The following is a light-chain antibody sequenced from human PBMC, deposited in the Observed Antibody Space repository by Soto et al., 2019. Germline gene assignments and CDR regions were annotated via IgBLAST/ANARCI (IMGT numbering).Light chain of an antibody. CDR2: EAS. V-gene: IGLV2-23*01. J-gene: IGLJ3*02. CDR1: SSDLGNHNL. Sequence: QSALTQPASVSGSPGQSITISCTGTSSDLGNHNLVSWYQQYPGKAPTLMIYEASQRPSGISHRFSGSKSGNTASLTISGLQTEDEANYYCWSYAGRSTWVFGGGTKVTVL. CDR3: WSYAGRSTWV.